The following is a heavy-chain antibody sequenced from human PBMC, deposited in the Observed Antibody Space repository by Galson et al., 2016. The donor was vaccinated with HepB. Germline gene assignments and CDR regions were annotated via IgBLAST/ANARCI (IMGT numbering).Heavy chain of an antibody. CDR2: IGYDETNI. J-gene: IGHJ1*01. D-gene: IGHD3-22*01. V-gene: IGHV3-33*01. CDR3: TRDPYDGSDKYFQH. CDR1: GFTFSRYG. Sequence: SLRLSCATSGFTFSRYGIHWVRQAPGKGLEWVAVIGYDETNIHYKDSVRGRFTISRDNSKNMAYLQMNSLRVEDTALYYCTRDPYDGSDKYFQHWGQGTLVTVSS.